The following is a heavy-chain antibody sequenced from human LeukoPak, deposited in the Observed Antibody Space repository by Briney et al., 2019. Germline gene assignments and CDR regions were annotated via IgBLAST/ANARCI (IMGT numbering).Heavy chain of an antibody. D-gene: IGHD2-2*01. CDR1: GFTFDDYA. CDR3: AKDKGSTGGGAAIYYYYGMDA. J-gene: IGHJ6*02. Sequence: GGSLRLSCAASGFTFDDYAMHWVRQAPGKGLQWVSGISWNSGSIGYADSVRGRFTISRDNAKNSLNLQMNSLRAEDTALYYCAKDKGSTGGGAAIYYYYGMDAWGQGTTVTVSS. V-gene: IGHV3-9*01. CDR2: ISWNSGSI.